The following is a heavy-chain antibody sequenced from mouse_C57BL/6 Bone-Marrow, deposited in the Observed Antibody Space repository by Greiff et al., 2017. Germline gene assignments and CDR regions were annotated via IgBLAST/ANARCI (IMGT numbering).Heavy chain of an antibody. V-gene: IGHV1-69*01. CDR1: GYTFTSYW. D-gene: IGHD2-3*01. CDR2: IDPSDSYT. Sequence: QVQLQQPGAELVMPGASVKLSCKASGYTFTSYWMHWVKQRPGQGLEWIGEIDPSDSYTNYNQKFKGKSTLTVDKSSSTVYMQLSSLTSEDSAVYYCARFGYYVRYYAVDYWGQGTSVTVSS. J-gene: IGHJ4*01. CDR3: ARFGYYVRYYAVDY.